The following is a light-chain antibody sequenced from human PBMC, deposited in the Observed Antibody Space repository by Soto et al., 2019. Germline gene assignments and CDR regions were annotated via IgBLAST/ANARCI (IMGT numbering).Light chain of an antibody. CDR2: EVS. CDR3: TAYEGSTVYV. Sequence: QSVLTQPPSASGSPGLSVTISCTGTSSDVGGYNYVSWYQQHPGKAPKLMIYEVSKRPSGVPDRFSGSKSGNTASLTVSGLEVEYEGDYYCTAYEGSTVYVVGTGTKVTVL. CDR1: SSDVGGYNY. V-gene: IGLV2-8*01. J-gene: IGLJ1*01.